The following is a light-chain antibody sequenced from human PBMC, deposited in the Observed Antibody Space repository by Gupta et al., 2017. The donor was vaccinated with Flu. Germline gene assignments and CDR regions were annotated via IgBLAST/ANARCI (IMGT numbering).Light chain of an antibody. CDR1: HGLVYSDGNTY. CDR2: LVS. V-gene: IGKV2-30*01. Sequence: DVVMTQSPLSLPVALGQPASISCRSSHGLVYSDGNTYLHWFQQRPGQSPRRLIYLVSRRESGVTDRFSGSGSGTDFTLKISRVEAEDVGIYFCMQGAHWPWTFGQGTKVEIK. CDR3: MQGAHWPWT. J-gene: IGKJ1*01.